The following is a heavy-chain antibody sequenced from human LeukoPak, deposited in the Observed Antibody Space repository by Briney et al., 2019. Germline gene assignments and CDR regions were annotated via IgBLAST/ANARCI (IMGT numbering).Heavy chain of an antibody. D-gene: IGHD3-3*02. CDR2: INIDGNST. J-gene: IGHJ5*02. V-gene: IGHV3-74*01. CDR1: GFTFSSYW. CDR3: ARAIFGVVLWFDP. Sequence: PGGSLRLSCAASGFTFSSYWMHWVRQVPGKGLVWVSRINIDGNSTTYADSVRGRFTISRDSAKNTLYLQMNSLRADDTAVYYCARAIFGVVLWFDPWGQGAQVTVSS.